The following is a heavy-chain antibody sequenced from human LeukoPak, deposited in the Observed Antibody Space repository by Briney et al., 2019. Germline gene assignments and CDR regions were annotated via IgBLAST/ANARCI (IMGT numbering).Heavy chain of an antibody. D-gene: IGHD3-3*01. CDR3: AKDRDFLLRIFDY. CDR2: ISGSGGST. Sequence: PGGSLRHSCAASGFTFSSYAMSWVRQAPGKGLEWVSAISGSGGSTYYADSVKGRFTISRDNSKNTLYLQMNSLRAEDTAVYYCAKDRDFLLRIFDYWGQGTLVTVSS. J-gene: IGHJ4*02. V-gene: IGHV3-23*01. CDR1: GFTFSSYA.